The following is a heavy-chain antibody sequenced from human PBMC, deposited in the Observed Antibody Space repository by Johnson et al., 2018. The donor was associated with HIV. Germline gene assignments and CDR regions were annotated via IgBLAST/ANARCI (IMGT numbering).Heavy chain of an antibody. CDR1: GFTFSSHG. J-gene: IGHJ3*02. CDR3: AKDRSGGALGAFDI. Sequence: QVQLVESGGGVVQPGGSLRLSCAASGFTFSSHGMHWVRQAPGKGLEWVTFIRYDETNKYSADSVKGRFTISRDNSKNTLYLQMNSLRDEDTALYYCAKDRSGGALGAFDIWGHGTMVTVSS. CDR2: IRYDETNK. V-gene: IGHV3-30*02. D-gene: IGHD2-15*01.